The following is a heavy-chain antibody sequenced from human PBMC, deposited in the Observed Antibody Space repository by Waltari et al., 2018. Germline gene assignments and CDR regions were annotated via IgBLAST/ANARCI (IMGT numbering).Heavy chain of an antibody. V-gene: IGHV3-30*02. J-gene: IGHJ4*02. D-gene: IGHD3-22*01. CDR2: IRYDGSNK. CDR1: GFTFSSYG. CDR3: AKAPLITMIVVLEYYFDY. Sequence: QVQLVESGGGVVQPGGSLRRSCAASGFTFSSYGMHWVGQAQGKGLEWVAFIRYDGSNKYYADSVKGRFTISRDNSKNTLYLQMNSLRAEDTAVYYCAKAPLITMIVVLEYYFDYWGQGTLVTVSS.